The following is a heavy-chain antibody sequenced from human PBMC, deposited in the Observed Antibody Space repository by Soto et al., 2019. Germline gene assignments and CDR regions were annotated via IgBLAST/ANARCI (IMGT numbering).Heavy chain of an antibody. D-gene: IGHD2-15*01. CDR3: ARTNVAYSNYFDD. J-gene: IGHJ4*02. CDR2: IGGSSGYI. V-gene: IGHV3-21*01. CDR1: GFTFSSYS. Sequence: PGGSLRLSCAASGFTFSSYSMIWVRQAPGKGLEWVSSIGGSSGYIYYPDSLKGRFTISRDNAKNSLYLQMNSLRAEDTAVYYCARTNVAYSNYFDDWGQGTLVSVSS.